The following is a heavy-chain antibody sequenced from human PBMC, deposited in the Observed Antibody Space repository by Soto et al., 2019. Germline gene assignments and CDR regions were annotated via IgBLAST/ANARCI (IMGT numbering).Heavy chain of an antibody. CDR3: EKYPSGSSYFDY. V-gene: IGHV4-4*02. CDR2: IYHSGST. CDR1: SGSISSSNW. J-gene: IGHJ4*02. Sequence: QVQLQESGPGLVKPSGTLSLTCAVSSGSISSSNWWSWVRQPPGKGLEWIGEIYHSGSTTYNPSLKSRVNMSVDKSKNEFSLKLSSVTAADTAVYYCEKYPSGSSYFDYWGQGTLVTVSS. D-gene: IGHD3-10*01.